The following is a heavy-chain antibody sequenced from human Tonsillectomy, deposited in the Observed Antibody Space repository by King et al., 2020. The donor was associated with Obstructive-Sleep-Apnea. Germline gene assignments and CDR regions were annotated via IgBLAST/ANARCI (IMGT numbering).Heavy chain of an antibody. CDR3: ARDKNDFWSDYLYYYGLDV. CDR1: GFTFSSYW. CDR2: IKADGSEK. Sequence: QLVQSGGGLVQPGGSLRLSCAASGFTFSSYWMSWVRQAPGKGLEWVANIKADGSEKYYVDSVKGRFTISRDNAKNSLCLQMNSLRAENTAVYYCARDKNDFWSDYLYYYGLDVWGQGTPVTVSS. J-gene: IGHJ6*02. D-gene: IGHD3-3*01. V-gene: IGHV3-7*03.